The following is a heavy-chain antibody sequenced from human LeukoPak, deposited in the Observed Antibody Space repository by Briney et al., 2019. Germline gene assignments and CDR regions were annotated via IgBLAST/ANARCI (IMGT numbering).Heavy chain of an antibody. J-gene: IGHJ6*03. CDR2: IIPIFGTA. CDR1: GGTFSSYA. D-gene: IGHD4-17*01. CDR3: ARNVHDYGAYYYYYMDV. V-gene: IGHV1-69*06. Sequence: ASVKVSCKASGGTFSSYAISWVRQAPGQGLEWMGGIIPIFGTANYAQKFQGRVTITADKSTSTAYMELSSLRSEDTAVYYCARNVHDYGAYYYYYMDVWGKGTTVTVPS.